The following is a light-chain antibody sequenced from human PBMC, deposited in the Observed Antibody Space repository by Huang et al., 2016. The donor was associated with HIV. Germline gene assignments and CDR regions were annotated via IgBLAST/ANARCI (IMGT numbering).Light chain of an antibody. CDR1: QSVNSK. Sequence: ELVMTQSPATLSLSPGERATLSCRASQSVNSKLAWYQQKPGQAPRLLIYGASTRATGLPGRFSGSGAGTEFTLTISSLQSEEFAVYYCQQYSKWPPNTFGQGTKLESK. V-gene: IGKV3-15*01. J-gene: IGKJ2*01. CDR3: QQYSKWPPNT. CDR2: GAS.